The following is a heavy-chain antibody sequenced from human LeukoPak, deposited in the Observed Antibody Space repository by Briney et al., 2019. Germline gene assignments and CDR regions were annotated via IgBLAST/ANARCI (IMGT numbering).Heavy chain of an antibody. CDR2: INHSGST. J-gene: IGHJ6*03. D-gene: IGHD3-10*01. V-gene: IGHV4-34*01. CDR3: ARGSYGYYGSGSSYYYYYMDV. Sequence: PSETLSLTCAVYGGSFSGYYWSWIRQPPGKGLEWIGEINHSGSTNYNPSLKSRVTISVDTSKNQSSLKLSSVTAADTAVYYCARGSYGYYGSGSSYYYYYMDVWGKGTTVTVSS. CDR1: GGSFSGYY.